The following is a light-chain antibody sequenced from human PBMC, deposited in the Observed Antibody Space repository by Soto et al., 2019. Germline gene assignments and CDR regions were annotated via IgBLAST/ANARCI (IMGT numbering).Light chain of an antibody. Sequence: EIVLTQSPATLSLSAGERATLSCRASQSVSSHLAWYQQKPGQAPRLLIYGTSIRASGVPERFSGGGSGTDFTLTITRLEPEDFAVYYCQQYGSSLFTFGPGTKVDI. CDR3: QQYGSSLFT. CDR2: GTS. J-gene: IGKJ3*01. CDR1: QSVSSH. V-gene: IGKV3-20*01.